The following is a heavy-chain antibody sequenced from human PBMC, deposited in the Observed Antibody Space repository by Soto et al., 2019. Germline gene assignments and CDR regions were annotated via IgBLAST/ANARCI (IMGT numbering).Heavy chain of an antibody. V-gene: IGHV4-31*03. D-gene: IGHD2-2*02. CDR1: GGSISSGGYY. CDR3: ARLYPYFGLDRTGWYFDL. J-gene: IGHJ2*01. Sequence: QVQLQESGPGLVKPSQTLSLTCTVSGGSISSGGYYWSWIRQHPGKGLEWIGYIYYSGSTYYNPSLQSRVTISVYTSKNQFSLKLSSVTAADTAVYYCARLYPYFGLDRTGWYFDLWGRGTLVTVSS. CDR2: IYYSGST.